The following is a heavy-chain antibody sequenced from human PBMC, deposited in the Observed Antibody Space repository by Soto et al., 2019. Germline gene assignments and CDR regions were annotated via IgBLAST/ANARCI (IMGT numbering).Heavy chain of an antibody. V-gene: IGHV1-18*04. CDR1: GYTFTSYG. J-gene: IGHJ5*02. CDR2: ISAYNGNT. CDR3: ARGGPYYYESSGYYEPPSP. Sequence: GASVKVSCKASGYTFTSYGISWVRQAPGQGLEWMGWISAYNGNTKYAQKLQGRVTMTTDTSTSTAYMELRSLRSDDTAVYYCARGGPYYYESSGYYEPPSPWGQGTLVTVSS. D-gene: IGHD3-22*01.